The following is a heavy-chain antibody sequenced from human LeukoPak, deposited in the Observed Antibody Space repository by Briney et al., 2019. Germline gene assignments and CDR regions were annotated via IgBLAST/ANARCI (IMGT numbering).Heavy chain of an antibody. CDR2: IYHSGST. J-gene: IGHJ5*02. Sequence: SETLSLTCAVYGGSFSGYYWSWIRQPPGKGLEWIGEIYHSGSTNYNPSLKSRVTISVDKSKNQFSLKLSSVTAADTAVYYCARALWAVAGRWFDPWGQGTLVTVSS. CDR3: ARALWAVAGRWFDP. CDR1: GGSFSGYY. V-gene: IGHV4-34*01. D-gene: IGHD6-19*01.